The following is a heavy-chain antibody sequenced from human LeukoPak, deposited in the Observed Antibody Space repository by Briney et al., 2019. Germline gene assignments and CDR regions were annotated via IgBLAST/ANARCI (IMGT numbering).Heavy chain of an antibody. CDR2: IKQDGSEK. CDR3: AILWLA. D-gene: IGHD6-19*01. V-gene: IGHV3-7*01. Sequence: GGSLRLSSAASRFTLSISWMTWVREAPGKGLEWVANIKQDGSEKYYVDSVKGRFTISRDNAKNSLYLQMTSLRAEDTAMYYCAILWLAWGQGTLVTVSS. CDR1: RFTLSISW. J-gene: IGHJ4*02.